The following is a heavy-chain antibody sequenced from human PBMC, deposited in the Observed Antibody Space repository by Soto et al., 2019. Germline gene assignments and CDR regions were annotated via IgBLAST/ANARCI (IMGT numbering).Heavy chain of an antibody. Sequence: GGSLRLSCAASGFTFSSYAMSWVRQAPGKGLEWVSAISGSGGSTYYADSVKGRFTISRDNARNSLYLEMNSLRADDTAVYYCARGHYGMDVWGQGTTVTVSS. CDR1: GFTFSSYA. J-gene: IGHJ6*02. CDR3: ARGHYGMDV. V-gene: IGHV3-23*01. CDR2: ISGSGGST.